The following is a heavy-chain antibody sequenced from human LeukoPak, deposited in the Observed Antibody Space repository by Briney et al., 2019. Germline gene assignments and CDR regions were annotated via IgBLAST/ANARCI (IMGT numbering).Heavy chain of an antibody. D-gene: IGHD1-26*01. CDR2: IKSKTAGGTT. J-gene: IGHJ4*02. V-gene: IGHV3-15*01. Sequence: GGSRRPSRAAAGFSLSNAWTSWVRQPPGKGMEWVGRIKSKTAGGTTDYAAPVKGRFTISRDDSKNTLYLQMNSLKTEDTAVYYCTTGGPWELTAFDYWGQGTLVTVSS. CDR3: TTGGPWELTAFDY. CDR1: GFSLSNAW.